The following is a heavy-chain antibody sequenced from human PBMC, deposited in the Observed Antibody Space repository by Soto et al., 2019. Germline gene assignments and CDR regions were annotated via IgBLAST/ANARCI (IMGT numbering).Heavy chain of an antibody. V-gene: IGHV3-23*01. Sequence: EVQLLESGGELVQPGGSLRLSCAGSGFTFSTYAMAWVRQAPGKGLEWVSAISGSGGSTFYADSVKGRFTISRDNSRNTLYLQMNSLRTEDTAVYYCAKETIEGVNFANWGQGALVTVSS. J-gene: IGHJ4*02. CDR1: GFTFSTYA. CDR2: ISGSGGST. CDR3: AKETIEGVNFAN. D-gene: IGHD3-16*01.